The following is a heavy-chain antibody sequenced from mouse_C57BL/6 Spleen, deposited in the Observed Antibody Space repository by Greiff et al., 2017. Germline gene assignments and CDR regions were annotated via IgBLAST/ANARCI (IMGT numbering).Heavy chain of an antibody. CDR3: ARWYYGSSYDWYFDV. J-gene: IGHJ1*03. Sequence: VQLQQPGTELVKPGASVKLSCKASGYTFPSYWMHWVKQRPGQGLEWIGNINPSNGGTNYNEKFKSKATLTVDKSSSTAYMQLSSLTSEDSAVYYCARWYYGSSYDWYFDVWGTGTTVTVSS. D-gene: IGHD1-1*01. V-gene: IGHV1-53*01. CDR2: INPSNGGT. CDR1: GYTFPSYW.